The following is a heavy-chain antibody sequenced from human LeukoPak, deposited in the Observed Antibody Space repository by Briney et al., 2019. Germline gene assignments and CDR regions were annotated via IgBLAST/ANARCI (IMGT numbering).Heavy chain of an antibody. CDR2: IYYSGST. Sequence: SETLSLTCTVSGDSISSTYYYWGWIRQPPGKGLEWIGSIYYSGSTYYNPSLKSRVTISVDTSKNQFSLKLSSVTAADTAVYYCATLVDSSSSVRFDPWGQGTLVTVSS. CDR3: ATLVDSSSSVRFDP. CDR1: GDSISSTYYY. V-gene: IGHV4-39*01. D-gene: IGHD6-6*01. J-gene: IGHJ5*02.